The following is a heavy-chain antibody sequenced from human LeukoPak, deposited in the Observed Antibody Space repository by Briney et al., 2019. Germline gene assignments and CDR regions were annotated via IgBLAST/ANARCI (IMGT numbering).Heavy chain of an antibody. D-gene: IGHD3-10*01. CDR3: ARDLRTYYYGSGSYLDAFDI. Sequence: SQTLSLTCTVSGGSISSGSYYWSWIRQPAGKGLEGIGRIYTSGSTNYNHSLKSRVTISVDTSKNQFSLKLSSVTAADTAVYYCARDLRTYYYGSGSYLDAFDIWGQGTMVTVSS. V-gene: IGHV4-61*02. J-gene: IGHJ3*02. CDR1: GGSISSGSYY. CDR2: IYTSGST.